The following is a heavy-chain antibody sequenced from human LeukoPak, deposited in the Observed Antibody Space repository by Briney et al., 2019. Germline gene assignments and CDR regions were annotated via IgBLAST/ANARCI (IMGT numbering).Heavy chain of an antibody. Sequence: PSETLSLTCAVYGGSFSGYYWSWIRQPPGKGLEWIGEINHSGSTNYNPSLKSRVTISVDTSKNQFSQKLSSVTAADTAVYYCARGYYDSSGYYSPPTADSDDYWGQGTLVTVSS. V-gene: IGHV4-34*01. CDR3: ARGYYDSSGYYSPPTADSDDY. J-gene: IGHJ4*02. D-gene: IGHD3-22*01. CDR1: GGSFSGYY. CDR2: INHSGST.